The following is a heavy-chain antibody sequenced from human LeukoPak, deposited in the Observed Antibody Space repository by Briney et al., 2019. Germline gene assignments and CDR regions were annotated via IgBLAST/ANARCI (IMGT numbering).Heavy chain of an antibody. CDR3: ARDFGSSSPYYFDY. CDR1: GFTVSSNY. J-gene: IGHJ4*02. D-gene: IGHD6-6*01. V-gene: IGHV3-53*01. Sequence: GGSLRLSCAASGFTVSSNYMSWVRQAPGKGLEWVSVIYSGGSTYYADSVKGRFTISRDNSKNTLYLQMNSLRAEDTAVYYCARDFGSSSPYYFDYWGQGTLVTVSS. CDR2: IYSGGST.